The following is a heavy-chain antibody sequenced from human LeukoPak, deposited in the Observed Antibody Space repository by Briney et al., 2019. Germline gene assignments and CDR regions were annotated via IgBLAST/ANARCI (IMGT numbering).Heavy chain of an antibody. CDR1: GGSFSGYY. D-gene: IGHD3-3*01. V-gene: IGHV4-34*01. Sequence: SETLSLTCAVYGGSFSGYYWSWIRQPPGKGLEWIGEINHSGSTNYNPSLKSRVTISVDTSKNQFSLKLSSVTAADTAVYYCARGRSITIFGVVILNNWFDPWGQGTLVTVSS. CDR2: INHSGST. CDR3: ARGRSITIFGVVILNNWFDP. J-gene: IGHJ5*02.